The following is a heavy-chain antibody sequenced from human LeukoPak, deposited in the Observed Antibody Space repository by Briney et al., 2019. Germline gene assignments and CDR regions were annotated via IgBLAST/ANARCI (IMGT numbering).Heavy chain of an antibody. CDR1: GFTFSSYG. D-gene: IGHD1-26*01. J-gene: IGHJ4*02. CDR2: ISSTGSYI. CDR3: ARSDGGSENY. V-gene: IGHV3-21*06. Sequence: PGGSLRLSCATSGFTFSSYGMNWVRQAPGKGLEWVSSISSTGSYIFYADSAKGRFTISRDDAKNSVYLQMNSLRDEDTAVYYCARSDGGSENYWGQGILVTVSS.